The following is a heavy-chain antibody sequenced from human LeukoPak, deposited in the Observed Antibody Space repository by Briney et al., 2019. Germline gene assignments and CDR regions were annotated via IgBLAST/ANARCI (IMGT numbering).Heavy chain of an antibody. CDR3: ARDPRRGQQLVHFDY. CDR1: GYTFTSYG. V-gene: IGHV1-18*01. J-gene: IGHJ4*02. D-gene: IGHD6-13*01. Sequence: ASVKVSCKASGYTFTSYGISWVRQAPGQGLEWMGWIGAYNGNTNYAQKLQGRVTMTTDTSTSTAYMELRSLRSDATAVYYCARDPRRGQQLVHFDYWGQGTLVTVSS. CDR2: IGAYNGNT.